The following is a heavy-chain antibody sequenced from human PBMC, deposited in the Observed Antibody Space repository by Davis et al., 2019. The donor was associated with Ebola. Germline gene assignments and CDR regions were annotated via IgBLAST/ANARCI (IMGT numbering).Heavy chain of an antibody. D-gene: IGHD6-19*01. Sequence: GESLKISCAASGFPFRTYAMTWVRQAPGKGLEWVSSISGTSGNTYYADSVKGRFTISRDNSKNTLYLQMNSLRAEDTAVYYCAKHLYSSAWYDYFDYWGQGTLVTVSS. J-gene: IGHJ4*02. CDR2: ISGTSGNT. CDR1: GFPFRTYA. V-gene: IGHV3-23*01. CDR3: AKHLYSSAWYDYFDY.